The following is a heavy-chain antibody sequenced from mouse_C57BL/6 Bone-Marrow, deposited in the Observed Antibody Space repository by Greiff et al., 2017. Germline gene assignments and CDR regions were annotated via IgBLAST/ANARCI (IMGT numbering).Heavy chain of an antibody. Sequence: VQLQQSEPELVKPGASVKISCKVSGYSFTDYTINWMKQRPEQGLEWIGYIYPSDGSTKYNEKFKGKATLTADKSSSTAYMQLNSLTSEDSAVYVCARPAGSSYGYFDYWGQGTTLTVSS. V-gene: IGHV1-78*01. CDR3: ARPAGSSYGYFDY. J-gene: IGHJ2*01. CDR2: IYPSDGST. D-gene: IGHD1-1*01. CDR1: GYSFTDYT.